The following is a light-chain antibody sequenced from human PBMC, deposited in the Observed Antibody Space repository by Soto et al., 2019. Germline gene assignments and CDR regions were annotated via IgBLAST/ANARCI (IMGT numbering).Light chain of an antibody. CDR3: QQYGSSPPVT. V-gene: IGKV3-15*01. Sequence: EIVMTQSPATLSVSPGERATLSCRASQSVSSDLAWYQHKPGQAPRLLIYGASTRATGIPARFSGRGSGTEFTLTISRLEPEDFAVYYCQQYGSSPPVTFGGGTKVDIK. J-gene: IGKJ4*01. CDR1: QSVSSD. CDR2: GAS.